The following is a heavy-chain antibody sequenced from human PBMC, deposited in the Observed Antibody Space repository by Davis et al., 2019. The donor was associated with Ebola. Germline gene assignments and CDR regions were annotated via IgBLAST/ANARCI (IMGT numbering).Heavy chain of an antibody. J-gene: IGHJ6*02. CDR3: ARSMSLELRGEDYYYYYGMDV. V-gene: IGHV4-30-2*01. Sequence: SETLSLTCAVSGGSISSGGYSWSWIRQPPGKGLEWIGYIYHSGSTYYNPSLKSRVTISVDRSKNQFSLKLSSVTAADTAVYYCARSMSLELRGEDYYYYYGMDVWGQGTTVTVSS. D-gene: IGHD1-7*01. CDR2: IYHSGST. CDR1: GGSISSGGYS.